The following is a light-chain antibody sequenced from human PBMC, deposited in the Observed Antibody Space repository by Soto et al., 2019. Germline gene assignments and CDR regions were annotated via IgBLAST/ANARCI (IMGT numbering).Light chain of an antibody. CDR1: RPISTN. CDR3: QQYFQQYS. Sequence: EIVMTQSPVTLSVSPGERATISCRASRPISTNLAWYQHKPGQAPRLLIFDASTRATAIPGRFSGSGSGTEFPLTVSSLQSEDFAIYYCQQYFQQYSFGQGTNLEIK. V-gene: IGKV3-15*01. J-gene: IGKJ2*01. CDR2: DAS.